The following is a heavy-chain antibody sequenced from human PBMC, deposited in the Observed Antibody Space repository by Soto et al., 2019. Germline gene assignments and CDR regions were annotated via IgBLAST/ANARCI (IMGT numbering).Heavy chain of an antibody. CDR3: AGGLGPYDYHCDGMDV. CDR2: ISNDGVHT. CDR1: GFTFTTYC. Sequence: GVLRLSCVASGFTFTTYCLHWVRQAPGKGLEYLSAISNDGVHTYYANSVKDRFTISRDNSKDTLYLHMGSLKPEDMAVYYCAGGLGPYDYHCDGMDVWGQGNTVTVSS. D-gene: IGHD3-16*01. J-gene: IGHJ6*02. V-gene: IGHV3-64*01.